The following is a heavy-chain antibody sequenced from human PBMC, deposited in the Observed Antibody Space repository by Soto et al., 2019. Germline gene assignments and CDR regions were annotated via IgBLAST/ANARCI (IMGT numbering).Heavy chain of an antibody. CDR3: ARDVNRIVGATSDY. CDR2: ISYDGSNK. CDR1: GFTFSSYA. D-gene: IGHD1-26*01. V-gene: IGHV3-30*04. J-gene: IGHJ4*02. Sequence: GGSLRLSCAASGFTFSSYAMHWVRQAPGKGLEWVAVISYDGSNKYYADSVKGRFTISRDNSKNTLYLQMNSLRAEDTAVYYCARDVNRIVGATSDYWGQGTLVTVSS.